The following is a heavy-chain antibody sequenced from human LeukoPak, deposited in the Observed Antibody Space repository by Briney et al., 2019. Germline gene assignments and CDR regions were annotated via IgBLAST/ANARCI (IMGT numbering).Heavy chain of an antibody. V-gene: IGHV4-4*07. Sequence: SETLSLTCTVSGGSISSYYWSWIRQPAGKGLEWIGRIYTSGSTNYNPSLKSRLTMSVDTSKNQFSLRLSSVTAADTAVYYCARARGRYCSSTNCSPYFYYYMDVWGKGTTVTVSS. D-gene: IGHD2-2*01. J-gene: IGHJ6*03. CDR2: IYTSGST. CDR1: GGSISSYY. CDR3: ARARGRYCSSTNCSPYFYYYMDV.